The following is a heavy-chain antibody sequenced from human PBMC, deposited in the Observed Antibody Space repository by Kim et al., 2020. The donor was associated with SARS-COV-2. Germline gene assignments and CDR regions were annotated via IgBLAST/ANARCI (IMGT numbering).Heavy chain of an antibody. CDR2: IYYSGST. Sequence: SETLSLTCTVSGRSISSYYWSWIRQPPGKGLEWIGYIYYSGSTNYNPSLKSRVTISVDTSKNQFSLKLSSVTAADTAVYYCAGYRDDSSGFKSYYFDYWGQGTLVTVSS. V-gene: IGHV4-59*01. J-gene: IGHJ4*02. D-gene: IGHD3-22*01. CDR3: AGYRDDSSGFKSYYFDY. CDR1: GRSISSYY.